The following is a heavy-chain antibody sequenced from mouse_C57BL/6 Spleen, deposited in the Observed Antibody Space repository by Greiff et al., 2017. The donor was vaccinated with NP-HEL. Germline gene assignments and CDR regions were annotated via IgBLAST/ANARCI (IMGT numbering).Heavy chain of an antibody. CDR2: IDPSDSET. Sequence: QVQLQQSGAELVRPGSSVKLSCKASGYTFTSYWMHWVKQRPIQGLEWIGNIDPSDSETHYNQKFKDKATLTVDKSSSTAYMQLSSLTSEDSAVYYCARSYDDGYFDYWGQGTTLTVSS. V-gene: IGHV1-52*01. CDR3: ARSYDDGYFDY. CDR1: GYTFTSYW. D-gene: IGHD2-12*01. J-gene: IGHJ2*01.